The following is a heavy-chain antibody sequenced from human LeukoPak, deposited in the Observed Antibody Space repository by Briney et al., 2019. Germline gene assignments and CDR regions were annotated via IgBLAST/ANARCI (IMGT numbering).Heavy chain of an antibody. CDR1: GGSISSYD. Sequence: SETLSLTCTVSGGSISSYDWSWIRQPPGKGLEWIGFMFYSGTTNYNASLKSRVTISADTSKNQFSLKMSSVTAADTAVYYCARGYDFWSGYYPWGQGTLVTVSS. CDR3: ARGYDFWSGYYP. D-gene: IGHD3-3*01. CDR2: MFYSGTT. V-gene: IGHV4-59*01. J-gene: IGHJ5*02.